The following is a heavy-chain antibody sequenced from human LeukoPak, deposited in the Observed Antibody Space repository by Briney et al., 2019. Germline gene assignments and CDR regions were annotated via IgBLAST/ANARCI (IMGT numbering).Heavy chain of an antibody. CDR2: IYYSGST. Sequence: SETLSLTCTVSGGSISSSSYYWGWIRQPPGKGLEWIGSIYYSGSTYYNPSLKSRVTISVDTSKNQFSLKLSSVTAADTAVYYCAGSSSILDYWGQGTLVTASS. J-gene: IGHJ4*02. D-gene: IGHD6-6*01. V-gene: IGHV4-39*01. CDR3: AGSSSILDY. CDR1: GGSISSSSYY.